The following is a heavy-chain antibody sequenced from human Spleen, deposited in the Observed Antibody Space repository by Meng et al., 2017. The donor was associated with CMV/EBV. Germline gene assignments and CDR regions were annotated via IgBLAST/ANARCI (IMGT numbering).Heavy chain of an antibody. J-gene: IGHJ4*02. CDR3: ARAIIVGATPYFDY. V-gene: IGHV4-39*07. CDR1: ASSISSSSYY. D-gene: IGHD1-26*01. CDR2: IYYSGTT. Sequence: SETLSLTCTVAASSISSSSYYWGWIRQPPGKGLEWIGTIYYSGTTYYNPSLQSRVTLSLDTSRNQFSLNLNSLTAADTAMYYCARAIIVGATPYFDYWGQGTLVTVSS.